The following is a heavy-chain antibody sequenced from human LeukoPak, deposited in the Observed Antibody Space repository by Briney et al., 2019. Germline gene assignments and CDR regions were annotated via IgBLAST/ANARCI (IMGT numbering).Heavy chain of an antibody. D-gene: IGHD7-27*01. CDR2: INLDGSEK. CDR1: GFSFSGYW. V-gene: IGHV3-7*04. CDR3: ARDNWGFDI. J-gene: IGHJ3*02. Sequence: GGSVRLSCAGSGFSFSGYWINWARQAPGRGLEWVASINLDGSEKYYVDSVKGRFTISRDNAKNSLYLQMNSLRAEDTAVYYCARDNWGFDIWGQGTLVTVSS.